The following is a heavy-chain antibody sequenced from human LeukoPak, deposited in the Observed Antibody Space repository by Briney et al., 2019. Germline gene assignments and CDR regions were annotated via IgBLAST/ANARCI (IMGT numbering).Heavy chain of an antibody. J-gene: IGHJ3*02. V-gene: IGHV1-2*02. CDR2: INPNSGGT. CDR3: AREALGYCSSTSCQGNAFDI. D-gene: IGHD2-2*01. Sequence: ASVKVSCKASGYTFTGYYMHWVRQAPGRGLEWMGWINPNSGGTNYAQKFQGRVTMTRDTSISTAYMELSRLRSDDTAVYYCAREALGYCSSTSCQGNAFDIWGQGTMVTVSS. CDR1: GYTFTGYY.